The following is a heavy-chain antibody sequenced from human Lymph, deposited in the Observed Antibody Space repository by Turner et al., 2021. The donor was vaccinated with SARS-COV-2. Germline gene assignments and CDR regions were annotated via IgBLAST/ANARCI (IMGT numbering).Heavy chain of an antibody. CDR2: INPNSGGT. J-gene: IGHJ6*02. CDR1: GYTFTAYY. D-gene: IGHD4-17*01. Sequence: QLQLVQSGAEVKKPGAAVKVPCKASGYTFTAYYMHWVRQAPGQGLEWMGWINPNSGGTNYAHKFQGRVTMTRDTSISTAYMELSRLTSDDTAVYYCAREGVTVSGYYYGMDVWGQGTTVTVSS. V-gene: IGHV1-2*02. CDR3: AREGVTVSGYYYGMDV.